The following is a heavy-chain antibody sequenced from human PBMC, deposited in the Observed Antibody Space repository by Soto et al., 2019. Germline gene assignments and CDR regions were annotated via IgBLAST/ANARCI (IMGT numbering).Heavy chain of an antibody. J-gene: IGHJ4*02. CDR2: INPGDSDT. D-gene: IGHD6-13*01. Sequence: PGESLKISCKASGYSFTSYCIGWVRQMPGKGLEWMGIINPGDSDTRYRPSFQGQVTISADKSINTAYLQWSSLKASDSAMYYCARQRVTSSWHFDYWGQGTPVTVSS. CDR1: GYSFTSYC. V-gene: IGHV5-51*01. CDR3: ARQRVTSSWHFDY.